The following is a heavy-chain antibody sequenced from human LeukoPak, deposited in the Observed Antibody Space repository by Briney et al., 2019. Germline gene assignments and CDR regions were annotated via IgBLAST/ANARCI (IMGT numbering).Heavy chain of an antibody. CDR2: IIPIFGTA. CDR1: GGTFSSYA. J-gene: IGHJ6*03. V-gene: IGHV1-69*06. D-gene: IGHD5-18*01. CDR3: ARSSRIQLWLLDKNYYYYMDV. Sequence: SVKVSCKASGGTFSSYAISWVRQAPGQGLEWMGGIIPIFGTANYAQKFQGRVTITADKSTSTAYMELSSLRSEDTAVYYCARSSRIQLWLLDKNYYYYMDVWGKGTTVTVSS.